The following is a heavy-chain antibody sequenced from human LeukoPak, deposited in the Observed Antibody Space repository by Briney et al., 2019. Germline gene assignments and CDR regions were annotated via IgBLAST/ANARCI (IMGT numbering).Heavy chain of an antibody. Sequence: GRSLRLSCAASGFTYSSFAMHWVRQAPGKGLEWVAIISYDGSAKYYADSVKGRFTISRDNSKNTLYLQMNSLRAEDTAVYYCAKDGTGVHPRDYWGQGTLVTVSS. V-gene: IGHV3-30*04. D-gene: IGHD3/OR15-3a*01. CDR2: ISYDGSAK. CDR3: AKDGTGVHPRDY. CDR1: GFTYSSFA. J-gene: IGHJ4*02.